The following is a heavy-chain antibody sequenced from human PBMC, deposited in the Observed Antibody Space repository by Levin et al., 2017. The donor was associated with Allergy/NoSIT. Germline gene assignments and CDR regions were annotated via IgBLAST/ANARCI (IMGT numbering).Heavy chain of an antibody. V-gene: IGHV4-59*08. J-gene: IGHJ4*02. CDR1: GGSISSYY. D-gene: IGHD3-22*01. CDR3: ARMYHYDRGGWGPDY. Sequence: GSLRLSCTVSGGSISSYYWSWIRQPPGKGLEWIGYIHYSGSTKYNPSLKSRVTMSVDTSKNQFSLKLSSVTAADPAVYYCARMYHYDRGGWGPDYWGQGTLVTVSS. CDR2: IHYSGST.